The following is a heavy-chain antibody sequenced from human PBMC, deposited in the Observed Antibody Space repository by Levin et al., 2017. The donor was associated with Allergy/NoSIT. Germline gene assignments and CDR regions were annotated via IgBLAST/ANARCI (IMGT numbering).Heavy chain of an antibody. V-gene: IGHV4-34*01. CDR3: ARGRRYDFWSDYYRWFDP. Sequence: RAGGSLRLSCAVYGGSFSGYYWSWIRQSPGKGLEWIGEITHTGGTNYNPSLKSRVTMSVDTSKNQFSLKLTSVTAADTAVYYCARGRRYDFWSDYYRWFDPWGQGTLVTVSS. J-gene: IGHJ5*02. D-gene: IGHD3-3*01. CDR1: GGSFSGYY. CDR2: ITHTGGT.